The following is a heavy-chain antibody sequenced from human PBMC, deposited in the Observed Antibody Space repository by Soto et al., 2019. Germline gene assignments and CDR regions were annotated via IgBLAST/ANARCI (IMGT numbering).Heavy chain of an antibody. CDR2: INSDGSST. D-gene: IGHD5-12*01. J-gene: IGHJ6*02. V-gene: IGHV3-74*01. CDR3: ARPRGVDIGSVAYYYYYGRDV. CDR1: GFTFSSYW. Sequence: PGGSLRLSCAASGFTFSSYWMHWVRQAPGKGLVWVSRINSDGSSTSYADSVKGRFTISRDNAKNTLYLQMNSLRAEDTAVYYCARPRGVDIGSVAYYYYYGRDVWGQGTTVTVSS.